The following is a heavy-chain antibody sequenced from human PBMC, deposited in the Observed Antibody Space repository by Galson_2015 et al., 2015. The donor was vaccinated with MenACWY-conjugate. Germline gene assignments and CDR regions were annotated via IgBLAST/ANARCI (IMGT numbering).Heavy chain of an antibody. CDR1: GFMFSSYD. J-gene: IGHJ4*02. CDR3: ARETIVVPSDY. CDR2: VSSSGRTI. V-gene: IGHV3-48*03. Sequence: SLRLSCAASGFMFSSYDMNWVRQAPRKGPEWVAYVSSSGRTIHHGVSVEGRFTISRDKAGYSLYLQMSSLRDEDTAVYYCARETIVVPSDYWGQGTLVTVSS. D-gene: IGHD2-15*01.